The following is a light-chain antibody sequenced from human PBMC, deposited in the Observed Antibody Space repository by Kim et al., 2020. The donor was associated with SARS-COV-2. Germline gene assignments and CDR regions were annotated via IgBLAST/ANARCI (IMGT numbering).Light chain of an antibody. CDR3: QQYSNWPRT. Sequence: VSPGERATLSCRASQSVSSNFAWYQQNPGQAPRLLIYGASTRATGFPARFSGSGSGTEFTLTISSLQSEDFAVYYCQQYSNWPRTFGQGTKVDIK. V-gene: IGKV3-15*01. CDR1: QSVSSN. J-gene: IGKJ1*01. CDR2: GAS.